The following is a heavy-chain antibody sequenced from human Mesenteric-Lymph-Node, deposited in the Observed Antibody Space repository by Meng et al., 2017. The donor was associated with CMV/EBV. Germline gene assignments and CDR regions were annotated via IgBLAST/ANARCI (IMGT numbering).Heavy chain of an antibody. D-gene: IGHD6-13*01. CDR3: ARGSASSSWPELYYYYYGMDV. J-gene: IGHJ6*02. CDR1: GGSFSAYY. Sequence: SETLSLTCAVYGGSFSAYYWSWIRQPPGKGLEWIGEISHSGNTNYNPSLKSRVTISVDTSKNQFSLQLNSVTPEDTAVYYCARGSASSSWPELYYYYYGMDVWGQGTTVTVSS. CDR2: ISHSGNT. V-gene: IGHV4-34*01.